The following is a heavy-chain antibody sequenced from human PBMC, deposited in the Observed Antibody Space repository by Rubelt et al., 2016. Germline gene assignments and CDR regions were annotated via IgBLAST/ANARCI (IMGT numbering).Heavy chain of an antibody. J-gene: IGHJ4*02. CDR3: ARDPVSGAPDYFDY. CDR1: GFTFGNYA. D-gene: IGHD6-19*01. Sequence: VQLVESGGGLVQPGGSLRLSCAASGFTFGNYAMHWVRQTPGKGLEWVSVIASDGSIKIYADSVNGRFTISEDNPKKSLYLEMNNLSTEDTALFYCARDPVSGAPDYFDYWGQGTLVIVSS. CDR2: IASDGSIK. V-gene: IGHV3-30*04.